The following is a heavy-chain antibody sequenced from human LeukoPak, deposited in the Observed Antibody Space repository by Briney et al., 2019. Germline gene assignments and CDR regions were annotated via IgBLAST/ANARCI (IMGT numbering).Heavy chain of an antibody. J-gene: IGHJ4*02. CDR3: ARVLSCCDSSGYSHAIDDY. V-gene: IGHV4-34*01. CDR2: INHSGST. D-gene: IGHD3-22*01. Sequence: PSETLSLTCAVYGGSFSGYYWSWIRQPPGKGLEWIGEINHSGSTNYNPSLKSRVTISVDTSKNQFSLKLSSVTAADTAVYYCARVLSCCDSSGYSHAIDDYWGQGTLVTVSS. CDR1: GGSFSGYY.